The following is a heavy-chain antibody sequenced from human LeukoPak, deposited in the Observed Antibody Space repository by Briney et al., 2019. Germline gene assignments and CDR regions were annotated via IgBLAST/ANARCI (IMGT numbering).Heavy chain of an antibody. D-gene: IGHD3-22*01. CDR1: GFTFSSYS. V-gene: IGHV3-21*01. CDR2: ISSSSSYI. J-gene: IGHJ5*02. Sequence: GGSLRLSCAASGFTFSSYSMNWVRQAPGKGLEWVSSISSSSSYIYYADSVKGRFTISRDNAKNSLYLQMNSLRAEDTAVYYCARDHRLRSGYLYYNWFDPWGQGTLVTVSS. CDR3: ARDHRLRSGYLYYNWFDP.